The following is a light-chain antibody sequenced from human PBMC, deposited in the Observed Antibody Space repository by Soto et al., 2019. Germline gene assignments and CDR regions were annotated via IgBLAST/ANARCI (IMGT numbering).Light chain of an antibody. V-gene: IGLV2-14*03. CDR2: DVG. CDR3: SSYTSSSTEV. J-gene: IGLJ1*01. Sequence: QAVRSQPASVSGSPGQAITISSTGNSNNICGYNYVSWYQQHPGKAPKLMIYDVGSRPSGVSNRFSGSKSANTASLTISGLQAEDEADYYCSSYTSSSTEVFGTG. CDR1: SNNICGYNY.